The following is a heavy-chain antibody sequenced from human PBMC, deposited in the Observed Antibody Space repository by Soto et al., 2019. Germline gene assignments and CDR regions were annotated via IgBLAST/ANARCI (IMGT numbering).Heavy chain of an antibody. D-gene: IGHD3-10*01. V-gene: IGHV4-59*01. CDR2: IYYSGST. J-gene: IGHJ5*02. CDR1: GGSISSYY. CDR3: ARFPNRYYYGSGSYEGNWFDP. Sequence: SETLSLPCTVSGGSISSYYWSLIRQPPRKGLEWNGYIYYSGSTNYNPSLKSRVTISVDTSKNQFSLKLSSVTAADTAVYYFARFPNRYYYGSGSYEGNWFDPWGQGTLVTVSS.